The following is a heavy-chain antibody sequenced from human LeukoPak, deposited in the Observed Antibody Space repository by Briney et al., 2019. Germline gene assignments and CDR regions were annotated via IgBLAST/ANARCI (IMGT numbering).Heavy chain of an antibody. CDR3: ARGVAAAANAEYFQH. V-gene: IGHV4-30-2*01. D-gene: IGHD6-13*01. CDR2: IYHSGST. Sequence: SETLSLTCTVSGGSISSGGYYWSWIRQPPGKGLEWIGYIYHSGSTYYNPSLKSRVTISVDTSKNQFSLKLSSVTAADTAVYYCARGVAAAANAEYFQHWGQGTLVTVSS. CDR1: GGSISSGGYY. J-gene: IGHJ1*01.